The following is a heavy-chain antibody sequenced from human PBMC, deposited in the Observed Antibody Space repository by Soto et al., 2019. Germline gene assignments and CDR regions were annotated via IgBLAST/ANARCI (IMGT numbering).Heavy chain of an antibody. D-gene: IGHD5-18*01. J-gene: IGHJ3*02. CDR1: GFTFSSYW. CDR2: IKQDGSEK. Sequence: GGSLRLSCAASGFTFSSYWMSWVRQAPGKGLEWVANIKQDGSEKYYVDSVKGRFTISRDNAKNSLYLQMNSLRAEDTAVYYCARDEVLGYSYGSYAFDIWGQGTMVTVSS. CDR3: ARDEVLGYSYGSYAFDI. V-gene: IGHV3-7*01.